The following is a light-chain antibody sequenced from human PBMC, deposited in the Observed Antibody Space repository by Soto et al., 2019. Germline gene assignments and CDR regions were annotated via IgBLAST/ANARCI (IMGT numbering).Light chain of an antibody. Sequence: QSALTQPASVSGSPGQSITISCTGVISDIGAYKYVAWYQQHPDKAPKLMIYDVTYRPSGVSNRFSGSKSGNTASLTISELHAEDEADYYCSSYTSTNTAIFGGRTKLTVL. CDR1: ISDIGAYKY. V-gene: IGLV2-14*01. CDR2: DVT. CDR3: SSYTSTNTAI. J-gene: IGLJ2*01.